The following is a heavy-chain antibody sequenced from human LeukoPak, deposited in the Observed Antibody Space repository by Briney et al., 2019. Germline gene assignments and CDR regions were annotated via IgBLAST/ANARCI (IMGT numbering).Heavy chain of an antibody. CDR1: GFTFSSYS. J-gene: IGHJ6*02. D-gene: IGHD2-2*01. Sequence: PGGSLRLSCAASGFTFSSYSMNWVRQAPGKGLEWASSISSSSSYIYYADSVKGRFTISRDNAKNSLYLQMNSLRAEDTAVYYCARDCSSTSKYYYYYYGMDVWGQGTTVTVSS. V-gene: IGHV3-21*01. CDR2: ISSSSSYI. CDR3: ARDCSSTSKYYYYYYGMDV.